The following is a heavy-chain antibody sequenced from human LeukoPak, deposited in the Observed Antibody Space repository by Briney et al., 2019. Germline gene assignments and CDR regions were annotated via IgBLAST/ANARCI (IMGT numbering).Heavy chain of an antibody. D-gene: IGHD2-2*01. CDR3: ARGARPGYCSSTSCYAGDAFDI. V-gene: IGHV4-59*01. CDR2: IYYNGST. J-gene: IGHJ3*02. CDR1: GGSISSYY. Sequence: SETLSLTCTVSGGSISSYYWSWIRQPPGKGLEWIGYIYYNGSTNYNPSLKRRVTISVDTSKNQFSLKLSSVTAADTAVYYCARGARPGYCSSTSCYAGDAFDIWGQGTMVTVSS.